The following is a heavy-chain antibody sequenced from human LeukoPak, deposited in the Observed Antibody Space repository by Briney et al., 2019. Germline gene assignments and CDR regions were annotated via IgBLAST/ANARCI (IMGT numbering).Heavy chain of an antibody. CDR2: INHSEST. CDR3: ARTHAAYSGFDY. D-gene: IGHD1-26*01. Sequence: PSETLSLTCAVYGGSFSGYYWSWIRQPPGKGLEWIGEINHSESTNYNPSLKSRVTISVDTSKNQFSLKLSSVTAADTAVYYCARTHAAYSGFDYWGQGTLVTVSS. CDR1: GGSFSGYY. V-gene: IGHV4-34*01. J-gene: IGHJ4*02.